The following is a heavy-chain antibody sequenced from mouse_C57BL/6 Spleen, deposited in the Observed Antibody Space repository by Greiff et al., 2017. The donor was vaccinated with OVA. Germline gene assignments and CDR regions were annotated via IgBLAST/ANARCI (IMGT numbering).Heavy chain of an antibody. CDR2: IYPGDGDT. CDR3: ARSFDSNPFDY. J-gene: IGHJ2*01. V-gene: IGHV1-80*01. Sequence: VQLQESGAELVKPGASVKISCKASGYAFSSYWMNWVKQRPGKGLEWIGQIYPGDGDTNYNGKFKGKATLTADKSSSTAYMQLSSLTSEDSAVYFCARSFDSNPFDYWGQGTTLTVSS. D-gene: IGHD2-5*01. CDR1: GYAFSSYW.